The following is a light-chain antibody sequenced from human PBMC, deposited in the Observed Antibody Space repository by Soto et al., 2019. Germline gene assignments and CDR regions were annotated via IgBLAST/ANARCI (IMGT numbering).Light chain of an antibody. CDR1: SSDVENYNL. V-gene: IGLV2-23*01. CDR3: CSSAGGHVV. J-gene: IGLJ2*01. Sequence: QSALTQPASVSGSPGQSITISCTGTSSDVENYNLVSWYQHNPGKAPKLMIYEGNKRPSGISIRFSGSKSANLASLTISGLQAEDEADYYCCSSAGGHVVFGGGTQLTVL. CDR2: EGN.